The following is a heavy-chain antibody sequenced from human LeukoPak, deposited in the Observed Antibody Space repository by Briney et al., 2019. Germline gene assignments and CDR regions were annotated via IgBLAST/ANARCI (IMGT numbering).Heavy chain of an antibody. CDR3: ARDLGYCSSTSCSEFDY. J-gene: IGHJ4*02. D-gene: IGHD2-2*01. CDR2: INPSGGST. V-gene: IGHV1-46*01. CDR1: GYTFTSYY. Sequence: ASVKVSCKACGYTFTSYYMHWVRQAPGQGLEWMGIINPSGGSTSYAQKFQGRVTMTRDTSTSTVYMELSSLRSDVTAVYYCARDLGYCSSTSCSEFDYWGQGTLVTVSS.